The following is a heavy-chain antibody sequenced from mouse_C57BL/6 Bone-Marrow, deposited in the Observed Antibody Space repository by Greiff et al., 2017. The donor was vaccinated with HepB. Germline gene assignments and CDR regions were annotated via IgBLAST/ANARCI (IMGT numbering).Heavy chain of an antibody. CDR3: ARGGGSSYSYYAMDY. D-gene: IGHD1-1*01. Sequence: EVKLVESGGGLVQPGGSLKLSCAASGFTFSDYYMYWVRQTPEKRLEWVAYISNGGGSTYYPDTVKGRFTISRDNAKNTLYLQMSRLKSEDTAMYYCARGGGSSYSYYAMDYWGQGTSVTVSS. V-gene: IGHV5-12*01. CDR1: GFTFSDYY. J-gene: IGHJ4*01. CDR2: ISNGGGST.